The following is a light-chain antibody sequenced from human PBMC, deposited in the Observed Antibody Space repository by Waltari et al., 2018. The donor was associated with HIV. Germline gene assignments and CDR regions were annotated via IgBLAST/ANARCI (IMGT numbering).Light chain of an antibody. Sequence: QSVLTQPPSASATPGQWITISCSGGNSNIESHYVYWYQQLPGTAPKVFIYRNSQRPSGVPDRFSGSKSGTSASLIISGLRSGDEADYYCASWDDSLNAFVFGTGTKVTVL. CDR2: RNS. J-gene: IGLJ1*01. V-gene: IGLV1-47*01. CDR3: ASWDDSLNAFV. CDR1: NSNIESHY.